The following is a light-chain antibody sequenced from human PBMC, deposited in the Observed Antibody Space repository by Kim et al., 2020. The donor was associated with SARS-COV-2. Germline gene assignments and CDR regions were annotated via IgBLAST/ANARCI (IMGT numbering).Light chain of an antibody. CDR1: QSVSDNY. Sequence: EIVLTQSPGTLSLSPGERATLSCRASQSVSDNYLAWYQQKPGQAPRLLIYGASSRATGIPDRFSGSGSGTDFTLTISRLEPEDFAVYYCQQYDTSPSCTFGQGTKLEI. V-gene: IGKV3-20*01. J-gene: IGKJ2*02. CDR3: QQYDTSPSCT. CDR2: GAS.